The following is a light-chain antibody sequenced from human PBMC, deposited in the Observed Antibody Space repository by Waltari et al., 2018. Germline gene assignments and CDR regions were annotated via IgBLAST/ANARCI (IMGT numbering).Light chain of an antibody. CDR1: QSVGNY. CDR2: AAS. V-gene: IGKV1-39*01. J-gene: IGKJ4*01. CDR3: QQTYSAPLS. Sequence: IQMTQSPSSLSASVGDRVTITCRASQSVGNYVNWYQHRPGQAPKVLSYAASTLQGGVPSRFSGSGSGTVFTRTINSLQPECLSIYYCQQTYSAPLSCGGGTKVEMK.